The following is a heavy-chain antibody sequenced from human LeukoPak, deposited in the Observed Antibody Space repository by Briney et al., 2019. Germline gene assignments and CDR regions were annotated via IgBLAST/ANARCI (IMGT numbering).Heavy chain of an antibody. D-gene: IGHD1-1*01. V-gene: IGHV3-15*01. CDR2: IKSKTDGGTT. CDR1: GFTFSSYA. Sequence: GSLRLSCAASGFTFSSYAMSWVRQAPGKGLEWVGRIKSKTDGGTTDYAAPVKGRFTISRDDSKNTLYLQMNSLKTEDTAVYYCATSGKWKYYFDYWGQGTLVTVSS. CDR3: ATSGKWKYYFDY. J-gene: IGHJ4*02.